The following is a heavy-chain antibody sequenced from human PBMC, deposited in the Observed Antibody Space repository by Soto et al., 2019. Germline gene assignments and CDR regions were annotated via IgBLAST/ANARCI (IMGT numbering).Heavy chain of an antibody. CDR2: IYYSGST. J-gene: IGHJ6*02. D-gene: IGHD3-10*02. CDR1: GGSISSGGYY. CDR3: AREYPSVHSYYYYYYGMDV. Sequence: SETLSLTCTVSGGSISSGGYYWSWIRQHPGKGLEWIGYIYYSGSTYYNPSLKSRVTISVDTSKNQFSLKLSSVTAADTAVYYCAREYPSVHSYYYYYYGMDVWGQGITVTVYS. V-gene: IGHV4-31*03.